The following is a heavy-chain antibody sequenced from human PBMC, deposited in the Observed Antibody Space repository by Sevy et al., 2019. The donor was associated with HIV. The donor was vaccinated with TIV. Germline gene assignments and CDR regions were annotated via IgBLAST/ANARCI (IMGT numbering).Heavy chain of an antibody. CDR2: ISYHGRDK. CDR1: GISFTTSG. D-gene: IGHD3-9*01. J-gene: IGHJ6*02. V-gene: IGHV3-30*18. Sequence: GGSLRLSCRVSGISFTTSGMHWVRQAPGKGLEWVAVISYHGRDKFYAESVKGRSNISRDNSKNMVYLQIDSLRPEDTAVYYCAKVFTGYNGLDVWGQGTMVTVSS. CDR3: AKVFTGYNGLDV.